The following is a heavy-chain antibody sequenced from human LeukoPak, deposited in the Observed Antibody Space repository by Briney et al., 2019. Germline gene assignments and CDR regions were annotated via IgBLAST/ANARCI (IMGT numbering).Heavy chain of an antibody. J-gene: IGHJ4*02. Sequence: PGGSLRLSCAASGFTFSNYGMHWVRQAPGEGPDWVAFIRPDGSNKYYADSVKGRFTFSRDNSKNTLYLQMNNLRAEDTAVYFCARDPGYSSGWVFDYWGQGALVTVSS. D-gene: IGHD6-19*01. CDR1: GFTFSNYG. CDR3: ARDPGYSSGWVFDY. CDR2: IRPDGSNK. V-gene: IGHV3-30*02.